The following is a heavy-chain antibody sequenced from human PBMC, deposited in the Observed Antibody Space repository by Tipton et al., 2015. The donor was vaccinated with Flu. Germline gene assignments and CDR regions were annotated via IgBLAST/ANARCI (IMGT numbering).Heavy chain of an antibody. V-gene: IGHV3-30-3*01. CDR2: IAYDGSNN. D-gene: IGHD3-9*01. Sequence: SLRLSCAVSGFTFRNYAMHWVRQAPGKGLEWVAVIAYDGSNNWYGDSVKGRFTISRDNSKNTLYVQMKSLRPEDTAVYYCARGRRGDDYDIPYGMDVWGRGTTVTVSS. J-gene: IGHJ6*02. CDR3: ARGRRGDDYDIPYGMDV. CDR1: GFTFRNYA.